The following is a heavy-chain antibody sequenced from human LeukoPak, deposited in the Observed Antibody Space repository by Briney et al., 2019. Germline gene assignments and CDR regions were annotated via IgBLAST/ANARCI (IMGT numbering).Heavy chain of an antibody. J-gene: IGHJ4*02. CDR3: AKMGYYESSDFFDY. CDR1: GFTFSSYA. V-gene: IGHV3-23*01. CDR2: ISGDGGSA. Sequence: GGSLRLSCAASGFTFSSYAMSWVRQAPGKGLEWVSAISGDGGSAYYSDSVKGRFSMSRDTSKHTLYLQMHSLRAEDTAVYYCAKMGYYESSDFFDYWGQGTLVTVSS. D-gene: IGHD3-22*01.